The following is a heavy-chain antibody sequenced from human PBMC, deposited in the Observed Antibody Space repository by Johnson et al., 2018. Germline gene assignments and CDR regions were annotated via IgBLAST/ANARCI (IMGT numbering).Heavy chain of an antibody. CDR2: ISWNSGTI. Sequence: VESGRSLRLSCAASGFTFDDNAMHWVRQAPGKGLEWVSGISWNSGTIAYADSVEGRFTISRDNAKNSLYLQMNSLRAEDTALYYCAKDAYGSGSKYYYYLDVWGRGTTVTVSS. D-gene: IGHD3-10*01. CDR1: GFTFDDNA. J-gene: IGHJ6*03. V-gene: IGHV3-9*01. CDR3: AKDAYGSGSKYYYYLDV.